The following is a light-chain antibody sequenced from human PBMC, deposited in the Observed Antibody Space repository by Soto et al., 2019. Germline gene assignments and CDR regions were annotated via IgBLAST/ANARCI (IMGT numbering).Light chain of an antibody. Sequence: DIQMTQSPSSLSASVGDRVTITCRASQTISSWLAWYQQKPGKAPKLLIYKASTLKSGVPSRFSGSGSGTDFTLTISSLQPEDFATYYCQQSGDTPPWTFGQGTKVDIK. CDR1: QTISSW. CDR2: KAS. CDR3: QQSGDTPPWT. J-gene: IGKJ1*01. V-gene: IGKV1-39*01.